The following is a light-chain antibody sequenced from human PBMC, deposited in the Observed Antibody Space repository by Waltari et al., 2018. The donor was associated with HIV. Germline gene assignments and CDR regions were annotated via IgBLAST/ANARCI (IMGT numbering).Light chain of an antibody. CDR2: KNY. J-gene: IGLJ1*01. CDR3: VGWDSSLSAYV. V-gene: IGLV1-47*01. CDR1: SSNIGNDN. Sequence: QSVLTQPPSASGTPGQTVTISCSGGSSNIGNDNVYWYQQLPGMTPKLLIYKNYVRPSGVPDRFAVSKSGTSASLAISWLRSEDEADYYCVGWDSSLSAYVFGAGTKVTVL.